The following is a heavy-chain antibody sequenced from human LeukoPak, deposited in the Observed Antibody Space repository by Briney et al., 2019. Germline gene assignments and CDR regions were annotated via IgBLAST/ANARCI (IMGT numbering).Heavy chain of an antibody. CDR3: ARPPREFCGSPGCMGTTNWVDP. Sequence: ASVKVSCKASGYTFTDYYMHWVRQAPGQGLEWMGRINPNSGGTNYAQKFQGRVTMTRDTSISTAYMELSRLRSDDTAVYYCARPPREFCGSPGCMGTTNWVDPWGQGTLAT. CDR1: GYTFTDYY. D-gene: IGHD2/OR15-2a*01. CDR2: INPNSGGT. V-gene: IGHV1-2*06. J-gene: IGHJ5*02.